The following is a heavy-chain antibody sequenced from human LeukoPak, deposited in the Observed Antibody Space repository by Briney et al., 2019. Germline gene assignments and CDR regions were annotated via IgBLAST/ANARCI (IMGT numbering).Heavy chain of an antibody. V-gene: IGHV3-7*01. J-gene: IGHJ5*02. D-gene: IGHD2-15*01. Sequence: GGSLRLSCAASGFTFRHFWMTWLRQAPGKGLEWVANINEDGSERYYVDSVKGRFTISRDNARDSVYLQMNSLRAEDTAVYYCARRPYGYCSGGTCFNWFDPWGQGTLVTVSP. CDR2: INEDGSER. CDR1: GFTFRHFW. CDR3: ARRPYGYCSGGTCFNWFDP.